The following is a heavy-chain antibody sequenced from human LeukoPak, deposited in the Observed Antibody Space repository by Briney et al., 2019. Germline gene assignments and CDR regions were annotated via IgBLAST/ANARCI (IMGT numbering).Heavy chain of an antibody. J-gene: IGHJ6*02. D-gene: IGHD3-10*01. CDR2: INHSGST. CDR1: GGSFSGYY. V-gene: IGHV4-34*01. CDR3: ARGLWTPYYYYYGMDV. Sequence: SDTLSLTCAVYGGSFSGYYWSWIRQPPGKGLEWIGEINHSGSTNYNPSLKSRVTISVDTSKNQFSMKLSSVSAADTAVYYCARGLWTPYYYYYGMDVWGQGTTVTVA.